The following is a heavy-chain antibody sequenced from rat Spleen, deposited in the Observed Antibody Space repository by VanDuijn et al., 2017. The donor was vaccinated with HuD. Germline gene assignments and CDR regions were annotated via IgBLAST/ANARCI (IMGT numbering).Heavy chain of an antibody. Sequence: EVQLVESGGGLVQPGRSLRLSCAASGFTFSNYGMAWVRQAPTKGLEWVASITNSGGSTYYRDSVKGRFTISRDNAKSTLYLQMDSLRSEDTATYYCTTDTVGHYWGQGVMVTVSS. CDR1: GFTFSNYG. CDR3: TTDTVGHY. J-gene: IGHJ2*01. CDR2: ITNSGGST. V-gene: IGHV5-27*01. D-gene: IGHD1-1*01.